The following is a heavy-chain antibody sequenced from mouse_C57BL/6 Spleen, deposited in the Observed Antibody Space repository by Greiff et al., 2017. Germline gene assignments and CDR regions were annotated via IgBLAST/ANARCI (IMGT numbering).Heavy chain of an antibody. D-gene: IGHD4-1*02. CDR1: GYTFTDYE. V-gene: IGHV1-15*01. J-gene: IGHJ3*01. Sequence: VQLQQSGAELVRPGASVTLSCKASGYTFTDYEMHWVKQTPVHGLEWIGAIDPDTGGTAYNQKFKGKDILTADKSSSTAYMELRSLTSADSAVYYCTQLGSFAYWGQGTLVTVSA. CDR3: TQLGSFAY. CDR2: IDPDTGGT.